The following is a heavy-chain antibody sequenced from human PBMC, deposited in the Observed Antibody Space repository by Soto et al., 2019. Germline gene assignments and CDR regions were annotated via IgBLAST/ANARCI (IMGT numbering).Heavy chain of an antibody. D-gene: IGHD2-2*01. CDR3: ARKILWSTSLPNYWYFDL. J-gene: IGHJ2*01. V-gene: IGHV3-23*01. CDR1: GLTFINYA. CDR2: ISGGGDAT. Sequence: EVQLLESGGGLVQPGGSLRISCAGSGLTFINYAMNWVRQAPGKGLEWVSSISGGGDATFFADSVRGRFTICRDNSNNSDTVQMNSLGVDDTAVYYCARKILWSTSLPNYWYFDLWGRGTLVTVSS.